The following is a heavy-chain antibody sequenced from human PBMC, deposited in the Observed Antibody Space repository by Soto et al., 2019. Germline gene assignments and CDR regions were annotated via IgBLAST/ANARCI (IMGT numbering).Heavy chain of an antibody. CDR3: AKETGVAGDLDY. V-gene: IGHV3-30*18. J-gene: IGHJ4*01. Sequence: QVRLVESGGGVVQPGRSLRLSCVASGFSFSNYGIHWVRQAPGKGLEWVAVVSSDGNTKYYVDSLKGRFTISRDNSKNTLYLQMDSLSPEDTAVYYCAKETGVAGDLDYWGLGTLVTVSS. D-gene: IGHD6-19*01. CDR2: VSSDGNTK. CDR1: GFSFSNYG.